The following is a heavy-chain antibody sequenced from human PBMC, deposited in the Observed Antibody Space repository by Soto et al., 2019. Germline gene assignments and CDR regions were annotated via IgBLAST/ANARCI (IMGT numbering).Heavy chain of an antibody. CDR3: ARTKSLRYFDWFPLDFDY. V-gene: IGHV4-59*01. CDR1: GGSISSYY. D-gene: IGHD3-9*01. J-gene: IGHJ4*02. Sequence: SETLSLTCTVSGGSISSYYWSWIRQPPGKGLEWIGYIYYSGSTNYNPSLKSRVTISVDTSKNQFSLKLSSVTAADTAVYYCARTKSLRYFDWFPLDFDYWGQGTLVTVSS. CDR2: IYYSGST.